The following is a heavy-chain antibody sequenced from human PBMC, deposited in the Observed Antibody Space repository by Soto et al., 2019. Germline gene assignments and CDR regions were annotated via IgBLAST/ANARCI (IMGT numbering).Heavy chain of an antibody. D-gene: IGHD2-8*01. V-gene: IGHV3-30*18. Sequence: GGSLRLSCAASEFTFSSNGMQWVRQAAGKGLEWVAGISGDGSKRYYADSLKGRFTISRDNSKNMLHLQMNNLRPEDTAVYYCVKSEIMTDVLKDYSGMDLWGQVTTVTVYS. CDR2: ISGDGSKR. J-gene: IGHJ6*02. CDR1: EFTFSSNG. CDR3: VKSEIMTDVLKDYSGMDL.